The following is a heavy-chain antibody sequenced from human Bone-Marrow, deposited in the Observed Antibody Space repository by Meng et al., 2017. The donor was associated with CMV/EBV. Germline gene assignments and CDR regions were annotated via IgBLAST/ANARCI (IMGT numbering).Heavy chain of an antibody. J-gene: IGHJ3*02. D-gene: IGHD3-22*01. CDR3: ARDSYYDSSGYYDAYDI. V-gene: IGHV3-74*01. CDR1: GFTFSRYW. Sequence: GESLKISCAASGFTFSRYWMHWVRQAPGKGLVWVSRINGDGTSYADSVKGRFTISRDNAKNTLYLQMNSLRAEDTAMYYCARDSYYDSSGYYDAYDIWVQGTMVTVSS. CDR2: INGDGT.